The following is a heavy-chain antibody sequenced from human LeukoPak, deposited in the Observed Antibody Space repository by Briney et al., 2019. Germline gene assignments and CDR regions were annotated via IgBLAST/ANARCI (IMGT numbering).Heavy chain of an antibody. CDR3: ARGHGIMGATGFDS. CDR2: VYTSGGP. V-gene: IGHV4-4*07. Sequence: SETLSLTCTVSGGSISSYYWNWIRQPAGNGLECIGRVYTSGGPNYNPSLKSRVTMSLDTSKNQFSLRLNSVTAADTAVYYCARGHGIMGATGFDSWGQGTLVTVSS. J-gene: IGHJ4*02. D-gene: IGHD1-26*01. CDR1: GGSISSYY.